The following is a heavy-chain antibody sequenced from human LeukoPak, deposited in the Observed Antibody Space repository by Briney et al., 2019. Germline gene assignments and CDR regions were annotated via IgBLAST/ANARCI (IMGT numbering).Heavy chain of an antibody. CDR3: ARDLDSSWTGYFQP. J-gene: IGHJ1*01. V-gene: IGHV1-2*02. Sequence: ASVKVSSKASGYTFTGYYIHWVRRAPGQGLEWMGWVNPNDGGTNYAQKFQGRVTMTWDTSITTAYMELSSLTSDDTAVYYCARDLDSSWTGYFQPWGQGTLVTVSS. CDR2: VNPNDGGT. D-gene: IGHD6-13*01. CDR1: GYTFTGYY.